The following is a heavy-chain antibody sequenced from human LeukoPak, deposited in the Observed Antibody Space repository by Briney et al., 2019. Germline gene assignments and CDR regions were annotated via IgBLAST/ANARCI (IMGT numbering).Heavy chain of an antibody. CDR3: ARGRWAGNQFDY. D-gene: IGHD1-14*01. V-gene: IGHV4-31*03. CDR2: IYYSGST. Sequence: TLSLTCTVSGGSISSGGYYWSWIRQHPGKGLEWIGYIYYSGSTYYNPSLKSRVTISVDTSKNQFSLKLSSVTAADTAVYYCARGRWAGNQFDYWGQGTLVTVSS. J-gene: IGHJ4*02. CDR1: GGSISSGGYY.